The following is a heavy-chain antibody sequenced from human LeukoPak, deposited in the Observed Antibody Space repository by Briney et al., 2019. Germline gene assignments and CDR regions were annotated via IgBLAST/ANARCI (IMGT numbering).Heavy chain of an antibody. CDR2: IYSGGST. CDR1: GFTVRSNY. V-gene: IGHV3-53*01. D-gene: IGHD5-12*01. Sequence: PGGSVRLSCAASGFTVRSNYMSSVRQAPGKGLEWVSVIYSGGSTYYADCVKGRFTISRDNSKNTLYLQMNSLRAEDTAVYYCARGASDYVLDYWGQGTLVTVSS. J-gene: IGHJ4*02. CDR3: ARGASDYVLDY.